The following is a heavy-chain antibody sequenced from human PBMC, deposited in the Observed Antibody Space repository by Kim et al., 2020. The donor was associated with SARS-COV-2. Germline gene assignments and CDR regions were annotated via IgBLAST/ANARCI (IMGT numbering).Heavy chain of an antibody. D-gene: IGHD6-25*01. CDR2: INGGGGSK. CDR3: ATGWRRFES. CDR1: GFTFSTYE. V-gene: IGHV3-48*03. Sequence: GGSLRLSCAASGFTFSTYEMNWVRQAPEKGLEWISYINGGGGSKYYADSVKGRFTISRDNAKNSLYLQMNSLRGEDTAVYYCATGWRRFESWGQGSLVTVSS. J-gene: IGHJ5*01.